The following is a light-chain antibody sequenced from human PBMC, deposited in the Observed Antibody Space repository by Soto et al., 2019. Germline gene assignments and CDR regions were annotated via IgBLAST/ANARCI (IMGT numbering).Light chain of an antibody. Sequence: QSALTQPASVSGSPGQSITISCTGTIGDVGAYNFVSWYQQHPGKAPKLMIYEVNNRPSGVSDRFSGSKSGNTASLTISGLQAEDEADYYCNSYSSSNTLVVFGGGTKLTVL. V-gene: IGLV2-14*01. CDR2: EVN. CDR1: IGDVGAYNF. CDR3: NSYSSSNTLVV. J-gene: IGLJ2*01.